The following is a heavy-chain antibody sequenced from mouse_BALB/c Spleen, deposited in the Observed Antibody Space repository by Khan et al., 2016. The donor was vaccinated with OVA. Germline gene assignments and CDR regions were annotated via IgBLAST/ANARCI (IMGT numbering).Heavy chain of an antibody. CDR1: GYTFTSYT. J-gene: IGHJ3*01. CDR2: INPSSGYT. D-gene: IGHD2-14*01. CDR3: AGDGAYNRNDGWFAY. V-gene: IGHV1-4*01. Sequence: QIQLVQSGAELARPGASVKMSCKASGYTFTSYTIHWIKQRPGQGLEWIGYINPSSGYTNYNQKFKDKATLTADKSSTTAYMQLSSLTSDDSAVYYCAGDGAYNRNDGWFAYWGQGTLVTVSA.